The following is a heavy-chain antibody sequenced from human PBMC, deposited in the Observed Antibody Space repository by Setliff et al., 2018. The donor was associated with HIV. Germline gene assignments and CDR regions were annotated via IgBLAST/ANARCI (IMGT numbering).Heavy chain of an antibody. D-gene: IGHD2-15*01. CDR1: GGSISGFY. V-gene: IGHV4-59*08. CDR2: IYYVGWS. CDR3: ARQRLGNCSGARCSFSGMDV. J-gene: IGHJ6*02. Sequence: PSETLSLTCTVSGGSISGFYWNWIRQSAGKGLQWIGRIYYVGWSKYNPSLEDRVTISVDTSRNQISLKLSSVTAADTAVYYCARQRLGNCSGARCSFSGMDVWGPGTTVTVSS.